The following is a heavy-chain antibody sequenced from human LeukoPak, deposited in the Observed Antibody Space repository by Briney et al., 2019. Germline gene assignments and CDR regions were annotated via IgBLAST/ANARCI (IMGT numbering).Heavy chain of an antibody. CDR3: AKGQWLVDY. Sequence: SETLSLTCTVSGGSISSYYWSWIRQPPGKRLEWIGYIYYSGSANYNPSLKSRVTMSVDTSKNQFSLKLTSVTAADTAVYYCAKGQWLVDYWGQGTLVTVSS. J-gene: IGHJ4*02. CDR1: GGSISSYY. CDR2: IYYSGSA. D-gene: IGHD6-19*01. V-gene: IGHV4-59*01.